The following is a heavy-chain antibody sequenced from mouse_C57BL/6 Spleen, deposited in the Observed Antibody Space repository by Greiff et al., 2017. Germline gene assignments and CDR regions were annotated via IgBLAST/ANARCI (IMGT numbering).Heavy chain of an antibody. V-gene: IGHV7-3*01. D-gene: IGHD1-1*01. J-gene: IGHJ4*01. Sequence: DVMLVESGGGLVQPGGSLSLSCAASGFTFTDYYMSWVRQPPGKALEWLGFIRNKANGYTTEYSASVKGRFTISRDNSQSILYLQMNALRAEDSATYYCARYDGSSRYYYAMDYWGQGTSVTVSS. CDR1: GFTFTDYY. CDR2: IRNKANGYTT. CDR3: ARYDGSSRYYYAMDY.